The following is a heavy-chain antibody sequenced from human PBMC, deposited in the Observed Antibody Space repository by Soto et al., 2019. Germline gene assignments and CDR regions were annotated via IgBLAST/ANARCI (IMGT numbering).Heavy chain of an antibody. CDR3: ARTVYTYYYVSSCYYYAYFLDY. CDR2: IIPIFGTA. V-gene: IGHV1-69*13. D-gene: IGHD3-22*01. J-gene: IGHJ4*02. CDR1: GGTFSSYA. Sequence: GASVKVSCKASGGTFSSYAISWVRQAPGQGLEWMGGIIPIFGTANYAQKFQGRVTITADESTSTAYMELSSLRSEDTAVYYCARTVYTYYYVSSCYYYAYFLDYRGQGTLVIVAS.